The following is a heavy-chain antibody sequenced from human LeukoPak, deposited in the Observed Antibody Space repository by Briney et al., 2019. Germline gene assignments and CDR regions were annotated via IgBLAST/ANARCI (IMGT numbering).Heavy chain of an antibody. V-gene: IGHV4-4*07. CDR3: ARDFGYYYGSGSDN. CDR1: GGSLSSYY. CDR2: IYTSGST. D-gene: IGHD3-10*01. J-gene: IGHJ4*02. Sequence: PSETLSLTCTVSGGSLSSYYWNWIRQPAGKGLEWIGRIYTSGSTNYNPSLKSRATMSVDTSKNQFSLKLSSVTAADTAVYYCARDFGYYYGSGSDNWGQGTLVTVSS.